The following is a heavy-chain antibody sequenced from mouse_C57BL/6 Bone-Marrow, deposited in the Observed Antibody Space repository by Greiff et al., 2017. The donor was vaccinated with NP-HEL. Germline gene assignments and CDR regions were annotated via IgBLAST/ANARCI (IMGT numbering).Heavy chain of an antibody. CDR1: GYTFTTYP. J-gene: IGHJ2*01. Sequence: VKLMESGAELVKPGASVKMSCKASGYTFTTYPIEWMKQNHGKSLEWIGNFHPYNDDTKYNEKFKGKATLTVEKSSSTVYLELSRLTSDDSAVYYCARGYYYGPQLRGYFDYWGQGTTLTVSS. D-gene: IGHD1-1*01. CDR3: ARGYYYGPQLRGYFDY. V-gene: IGHV1-47*01. CDR2: FHPYNDDT.